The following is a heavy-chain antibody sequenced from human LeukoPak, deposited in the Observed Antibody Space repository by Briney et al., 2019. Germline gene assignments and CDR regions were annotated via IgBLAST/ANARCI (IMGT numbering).Heavy chain of an antibody. D-gene: IGHD1-26*01. J-gene: IGHJ4*02. V-gene: IGHV3-21*01. CDR3: ARDFSGHLDY. Sequence: GGSLRLSCAASGFTFSSYSMNWVRQAPGKGLEWVSYITSSNYRYYADPVKGRFTISRDNAKNSLYLQMNSLRAEDTAVYYCARDFSGHLDYWGQGTLVTVSS. CDR1: GFTFSSYS. CDR2: ITSSNYR.